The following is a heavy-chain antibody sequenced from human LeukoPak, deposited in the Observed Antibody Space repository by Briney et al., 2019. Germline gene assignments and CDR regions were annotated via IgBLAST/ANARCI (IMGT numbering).Heavy chain of an antibody. CDR1: GFTFTSYA. CDR2: ISANGRST. Sequence: GGFLRLSCVASGFTFTSYAMSWVRQAPGTGLEWISAISANGRSTYHADSVKGRFTISRDISKNTLYLQMNSLRAEDTAVYYCAKVAGSSGCYPDFWGQGTLVTVSS. CDR3: AKVAGSSGCYPDF. D-gene: IGHD3-22*01. J-gene: IGHJ4*02. V-gene: IGHV3-23*01.